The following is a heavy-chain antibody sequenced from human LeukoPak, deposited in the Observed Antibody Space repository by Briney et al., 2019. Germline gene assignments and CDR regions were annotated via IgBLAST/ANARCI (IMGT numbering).Heavy chain of an antibody. J-gene: IGHJ5*02. CDR1: RGTFSSYA. CDR3: ARDLTMVRGARYRPYNWFAP. V-gene: IGHV1-69*13. Sequence: SVKVSCEASRGTFSSYAISWVRQAPGQGLEWMGGIIPLFGTASYAQNFQGRVTISADESTSTAYMELSSLRSEDTAVYYCARDLTMVRGARYRPYNWFAPWGQGTLVTVSS. D-gene: IGHD3-10*01. CDR2: IIPLFGTA.